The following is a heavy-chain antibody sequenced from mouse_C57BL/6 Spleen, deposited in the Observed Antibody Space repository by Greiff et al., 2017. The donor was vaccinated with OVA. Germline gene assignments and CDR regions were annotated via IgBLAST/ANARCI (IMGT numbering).Heavy chain of an antibody. CDR1: GYTFTDYN. CDR2: INPNNGGT. J-gene: IGHJ4*01. CDR3: ARGDGYYEGAMDY. Sequence: VQLQQSGPELVKPGASVKMSCKASGYTFTDYNMHWVKQSHGKSLEWIGYINPNNGGTSYNQKFKGKATLTVNKSSSTAYMELRSLTSEDSAVYYCARGDGYYEGAMDYWGQVTSVTVSS. V-gene: IGHV1-22*01. D-gene: IGHD2-3*01.